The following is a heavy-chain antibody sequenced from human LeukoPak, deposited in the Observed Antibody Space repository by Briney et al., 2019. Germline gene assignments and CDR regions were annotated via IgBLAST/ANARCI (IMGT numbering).Heavy chain of an antibody. CDR1: GFNFGGYA. Sequence: GGSLRLSCAASGFNFGGYAMHWVRQTPGQGLDWLGSIAHDESATYYADSVKGRVTVSRDNSKNTLYLQMNSLRAEDTAVYYCAREFDQLHDYWGQGTLVTVSS. CDR3: AREFDQLHDY. CDR2: IAHDESAT. J-gene: IGHJ4*02. V-gene: IGHV3-30*04. D-gene: IGHD2-2*01.